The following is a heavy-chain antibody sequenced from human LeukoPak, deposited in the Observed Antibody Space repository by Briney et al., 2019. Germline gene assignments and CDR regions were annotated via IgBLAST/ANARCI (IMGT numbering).Heavy chain of an antibody. D-gene: IGHD6-6*01. Sequence: PGGSLRLSCAAPGFTFSTYAMTWVRQAPGKGLEWVSGINSNGDEIYYADSVRGRFTISRDNSNNTLYLQMYSLRAEDTAVYYCANWIGSSSRDYWGQGTLVTVSS. CDR3: ANWIGSSSRDY. J-gene: IGHJ4*02. V-gene: IGHV3-23*01. CDR2: INSNGDEI. CDR1: GFTFSTYA.